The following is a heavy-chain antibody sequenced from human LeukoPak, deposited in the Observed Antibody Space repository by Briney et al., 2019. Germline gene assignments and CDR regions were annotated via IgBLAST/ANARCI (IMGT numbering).Heavy chain of an antibody. J-gene: IGHJ4*02. CDR2: ISGSGGST. Sequence: GGSLRLSCAASGFTFSSYAMSWVRQALGKGLEWVSAISGSGGSTYYADSVKGRFTISRDNSKNTLYLQMNSLRAEDTAVYYCAKAQRLVLGLADGYYFDYWGQGTLVTVSS. D-gene: IGHD6-19*01. CDR3: AKAQRLVLGLADGYYFDY. V-gene: IGHV3-23*01. CDR1: GFTFSSYA.